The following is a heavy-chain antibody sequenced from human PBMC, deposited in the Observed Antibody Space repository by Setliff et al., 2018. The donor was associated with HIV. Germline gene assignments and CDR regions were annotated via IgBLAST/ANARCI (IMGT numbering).Heavy chain of an antibody. V-gene: IGHV2-26*04. CDR1: GFSLADVRLS. D-gene: IGHD3-9*01. CDR3: ALISYDVLTGYPWAFDA. CDR2: ILASDER. Sequence: PTLVNPTETLTLTCTVSGFSLADVRLSVSWIRQPPGKTLEWLGHILASDERSYRTTLKNRLTISKDTSKSQVVLTLSEMDPVDTATYYCALISYDVLTGYPWAFDAWGPGAQVTVSS. J-gene: IGHJ5*02.